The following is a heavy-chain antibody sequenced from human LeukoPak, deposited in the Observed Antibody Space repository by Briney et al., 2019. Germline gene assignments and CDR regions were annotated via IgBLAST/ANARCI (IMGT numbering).Heavy chain of an antibody. D-gene: IGHD5-18*01. V-gene: IGHV4-31*03. CDR2: IYYSGST. CDR1: GGSISSGGYY. J-gene: IGHJ4*02. Sequence: PSETLSLTCTVSGGSISSGGYYWSWIRQHPGKGLEWIGYIYYSGSTYYNPSLKSRVTISVDTSKNQFSLKLSSVTAADTAVYHCARRSYGTLYFDYWGQGTLVTVSS. CDR3: ARRSYGTLYFDY.